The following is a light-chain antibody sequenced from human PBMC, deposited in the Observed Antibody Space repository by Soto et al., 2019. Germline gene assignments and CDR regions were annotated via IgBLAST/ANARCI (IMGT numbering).Light chain of an antibody. V-gene: IGKV1-39*01. CDR2: AAS. CDR3: QQSDSTPR. Sequence: DIQITQSPSSLSASVGDRVTITCRASQSISSYLNWYQQKPGKAPKLLIYAASSLQSGVPSRFSGSGSGTDFTLTISSLQPEDFATYYCQQSDSTPRFGQGTRLEI. J-gene: IGKJ5*01. CDR1: QSISSY.